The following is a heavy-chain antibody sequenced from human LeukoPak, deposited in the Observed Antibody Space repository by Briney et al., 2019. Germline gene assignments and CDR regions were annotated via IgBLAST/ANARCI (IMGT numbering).Heavy chain of an antibody. CDR3: AKSRGESRGASNY. V-gene: IGHV3-23*01. CDR1: GFTFSSYA. D-gene: IGHD1-26*01. J-gene: IGHJ4*02. CDR2: ISGSGDTT. Sequence: GGSLRLSCAAPGFTFSSYAMNWVRQAPGKGLEWVSFISGSGDTTYYADSVKGRFTISRDSSKNTLYLQMNSLRAEDTAVYYCAKSRGESRGASNYWGQGTLVTVSS.